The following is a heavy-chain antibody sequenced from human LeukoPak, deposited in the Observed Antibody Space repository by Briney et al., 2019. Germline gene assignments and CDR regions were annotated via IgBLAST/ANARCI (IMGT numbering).Heavy chain of an antibody. D-gene: IGHD3-3*01. Sequence: SETLSLTCTVSGGSISSGGYYWSWIRQHPGKGLEWIGYIYYSGSTNYNPSLKSRVTISVDTSKNQFSLKLSSVTAADTAVYYCARNYDFWRHNFYFDYWGQGTLVTVSS. CDR1: GGSISSGGYY. V-gene: IGHV4-61*08. CDR2: IYYSGST. J-gene: IGHJ4*02. CDR3: ARNYDFWRHNFYFDY.